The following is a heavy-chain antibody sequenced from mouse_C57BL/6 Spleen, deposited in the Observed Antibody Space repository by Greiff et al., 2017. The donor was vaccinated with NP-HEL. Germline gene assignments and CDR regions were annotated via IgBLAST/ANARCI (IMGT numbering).Heavy chain of an antibody. CDR2: YPGSGNTY. CDR1: YTFTDYYM. D-gene: IGHD1-1*01. CDR3: RGVTTVVATDYFDY. V-gene: IGHV1-83*01. Sequence: VQLQQSGPELVKPGASVKMSCKASGYTFTDYYMHWVKQKPGKGLEWIGEIYPGSGNTYYNEKFKGKATLTADTSSSTAYMQLSSLTSEDSAVYFCARGVTTVVATDYFDYWGQGTTLTVSS. J-gene: IGHJ2*01.